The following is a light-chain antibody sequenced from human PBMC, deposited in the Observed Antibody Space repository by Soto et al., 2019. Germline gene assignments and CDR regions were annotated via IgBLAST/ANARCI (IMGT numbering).Light chain of an antibody. J-gene: IGKJ3*01. CDR1: QGXSSY. V-gene: IGKV1-8*01. CDR3: QQYYSYPLFT. Sequence: IXMTXXXXXXXXXTGXXVTXXXXASQGXSSYXAWYQQKPGKAPKLLIYAASTLQSGVPSRFSGXXSXXXXXXXISCLQSEDFATYYCQQYYSYPLFTFGPGTKVDXK. CDR2: AAS.